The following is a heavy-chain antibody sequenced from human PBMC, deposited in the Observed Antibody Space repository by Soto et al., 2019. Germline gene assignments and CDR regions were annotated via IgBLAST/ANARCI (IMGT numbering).Heavy chain of an antibody. CDR3: ARGSGEAYNWNLGVDY. D-gene: IGHD1-7*01. J-gene: IGHJ4*02. Sequence: SETLSLTCTVSGGSISSGGYYWSWIRQHPGKGLEWIGYIYYSGSTYYNPSLKSRVTISVDTSKNQFSLKLSSVTAADTAVYYCARGSGEAYNWNLGVDYWGQGTLVTVSS. V-gene: IGHV4-31*03. CDR2: IYYSGST. CDR1: GGSISSGGYY.